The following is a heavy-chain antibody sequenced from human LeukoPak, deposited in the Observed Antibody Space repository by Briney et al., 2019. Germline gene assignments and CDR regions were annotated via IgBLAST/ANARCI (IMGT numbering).Heavy chain of an antibody. CDR1: GFTFSDYD. V-gene: IGHV3-13*01. D-gene: IGHD3-9*01. CDR2: INSAGDT. CDR3: VRDKPHHYDLLTATSFSTGMDV. Sequence: GGSLRLSCAASGFTFSDYDMHWVRQATGKGLEWVSTINSAGDTYYAGSVKGRFTISREDAKNSLYLQMNRLRAGDTAVYFCVRDKPHHYDLLTATSFSTGMDVWAQGTKSPSP. J-gene: IGHJ6*02.